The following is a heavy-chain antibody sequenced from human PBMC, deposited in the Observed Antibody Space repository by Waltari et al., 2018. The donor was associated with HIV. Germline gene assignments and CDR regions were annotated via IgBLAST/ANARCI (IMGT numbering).Heavy chain of an antibody. J-gene: IGHJ4*02. Sequence: QVQLQESGPGLVKPSEALSLTCPVPGGSISTYYWNWIRQPAGKGLEWIGRIYSSGSTDYNPSVKSPVTMSVDTSKNQFSLKLTSVTAADTAVYYCARGYYDSSGYFNYFDYWGRGTLVTVSS. D-gene: IGHD3-22*01. CDR3: ARGYYDSSGYFNYFDY. CDR1: GGSISTYY. CDR2: IYSSGST. V-gene: IGHV4-4*07.